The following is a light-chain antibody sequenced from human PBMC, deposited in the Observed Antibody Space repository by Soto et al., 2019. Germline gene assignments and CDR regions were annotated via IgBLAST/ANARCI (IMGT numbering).Light chain of an antibody. Sequence: VSCGASQSVSSNLAWYQQKPGQAPRLLIYGASTRATGTPARFSGSGSGTDFTLTISSLQSEDFALYYCQQYNKWPLITFGQGTRLEIK. V-gene: IGKV3D-15*01. CDR1: QSVSSN. J-gene: IGKJ5*01. CDR2: GAS. CDR3: QQYNKWPLIT.